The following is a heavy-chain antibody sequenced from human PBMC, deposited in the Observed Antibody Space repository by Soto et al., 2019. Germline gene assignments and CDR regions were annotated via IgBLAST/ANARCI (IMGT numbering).Heavy chain of an antibody. CDR2: IFYNGGT. CDR3: ARGDHGPRRFYFDT. V-gene: IGHV4-61*03. Sequence: SETLSLTCIVSGGSVNSGGYYWSWIRQPPGKGLEWIGFIFYNGGTSYNPSLGSRVTISADTSKTLFSLNLNFVTAADTAVYYCARGDHGPRRFYFDTWGQGTLVTVSS. D-gene: IGHD2-8*01. CDR1: GGSVNSGGYY. J-gene: IGHJ4*02.